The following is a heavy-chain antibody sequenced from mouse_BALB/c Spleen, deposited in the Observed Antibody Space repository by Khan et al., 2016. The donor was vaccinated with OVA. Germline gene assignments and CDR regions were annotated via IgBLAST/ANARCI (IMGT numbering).Heavy chain of an antibody. D-gene: IGHD1-1*01. CDR3: ARSYDGAWFAY. J-gene: IGHJ3*01. Sequence: QVRLQQSGPELVKPGASVKMSCKASGYTFTDYVITWVKQRTGQGLEWIGEIYPGSGSAYYNEKFKDKATLTADKSSDTAYMQLSSLTSEDSAVXFFARSYDGAWFAYWGQGTLFTASA. CDR2: IYPGSGSA. CDR1: GYTFTDYV. V-gene: IGHV1-77*01.